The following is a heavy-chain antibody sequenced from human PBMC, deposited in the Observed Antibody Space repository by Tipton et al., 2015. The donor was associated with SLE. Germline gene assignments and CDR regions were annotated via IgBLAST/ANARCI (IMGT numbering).Heavy chain of an antibody. CDR1: GGSISSGGYY. CDR3: ARGYYDFWSGYYRGAVDI. J-gene: IGHJ3*02. V-gene: IGHV4-31*03. CDR2: IYYSGST. D-gene: IGHD3-3*01. Sequence: TLSLTCTVSGGSISSGGYYWSWIRRHPGKGLEWIGYIYYSGSTYYNPSLKSRVTISVDTSKNQFSLKLSSVTAADTAVYYCARGYYDFWSGYYRGAVDIWGQGTMVTVSS.